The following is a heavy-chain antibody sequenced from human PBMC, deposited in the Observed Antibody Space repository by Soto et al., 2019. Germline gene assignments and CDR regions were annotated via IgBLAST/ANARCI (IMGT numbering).Heavy chain of an antibody. CDR1: GLTLGNFW. CDR2: MKEDGSEK. Sequence: EVQLVESGGGVVQPGGSLRISCVASGLTLGNFWMSWVRQAPGKGLEWVASMKEDGSEKYYVASVSGRFTISRDNARNSLYLQMNRLRVEDTAVYYCARDGGMAIFGVDQTRFEYWGQGTLVTVSS. D-gene: IGHD3-3*01. CDR3: ARDGGMAIFGVDQTRFEY. J-gene: IGHJ4*02. V-gene: IGHV3-7*01.